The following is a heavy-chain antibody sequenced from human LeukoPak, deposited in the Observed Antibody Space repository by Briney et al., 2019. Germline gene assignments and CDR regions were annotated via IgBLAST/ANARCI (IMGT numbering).Heavy chain of an antibody. J-gene: IGHJ4*02. CDR1: GFSFGRFA. CDR2: ISYDGKND. Sequence: GGSLRLSCAASGFSFGRFAMHWVRQAPGKGLEWVSLISYDGKNDYYADSVKGRFTISRDNSKNLVYLQMNSLRAEDTAVYYCTRPSDISSPDYWGRGTLVTVSS. D-gene: IGHD3-9*01. CDR3: TRPSDISSPDY. V-gene: IGHV3-30*04.